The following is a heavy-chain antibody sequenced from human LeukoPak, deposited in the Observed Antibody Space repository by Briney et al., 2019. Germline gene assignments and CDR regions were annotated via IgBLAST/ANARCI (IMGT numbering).Heavy chain of an antibody. V-gene: IGHV1-69*04. D-gene: IGHD2-15*01. J-gene: IGHJ6*02. CDR1: GGTFSSYA. CDR3: ASAIVVVVAATGRYYGMDV. Sequence: ASVKVSCKASGGTFSSYAISWVRQVPGQGLGWMGRIIPILGIANYAQKFQGRVTITADKSTSTAYMELSSLRSEDTAVYYCASAIVVVVAATGRYYGMDVWGQGTTVTVSS. CDR2: IIPILGIA.